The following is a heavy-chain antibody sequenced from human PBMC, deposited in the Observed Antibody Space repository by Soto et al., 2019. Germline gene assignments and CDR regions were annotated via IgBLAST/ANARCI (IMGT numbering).Heavy chain of an antibody. CDR1: GFSFSSSA. D-gene: IGHD3-10*01. CDR3: VKGQVVEGQYYGPSELFF. Sequence: PGGSLRLSCAASGFSFSSSAMSWVRQAPGGRLEWVSSIDGRGERTNYRPSVKGRFTISRENSRGTLYLQMSSLRIEDTAVYYCVKGQVVEGQYYGPSELFFWGLGTLVTVSS. V-gene: IGHV3-23*01. CDR2: IDGRGERT. J-gene: IGHJ4*02.